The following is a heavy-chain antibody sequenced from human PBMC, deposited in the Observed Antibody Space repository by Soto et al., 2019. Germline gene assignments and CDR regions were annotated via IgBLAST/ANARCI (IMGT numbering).Heavy chain of an antibody. CDR1: GFTFSSYS. J-gene: IGHJ4*02. Sequence: GGSLRLSCAASGFTFSSYSMNWVRQAPGKGLEWVSSISSSSSYIYYADSVKGRFTISRDNAKNSLYLQMNSLRAEDTAVYYCARDNTSDIVVVAYFDYWGQGTLVTVSS. CDR2: ISSSSSYI. D-gene: IGHD2-15*01. V-gene: IGHV3-21*01. CDR3: ARDNTSDIVVVAYFDY.